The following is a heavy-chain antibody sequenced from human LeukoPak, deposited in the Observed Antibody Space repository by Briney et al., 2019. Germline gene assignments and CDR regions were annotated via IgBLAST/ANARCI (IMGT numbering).Heavy chain of an antibody. J-gene: IGHJ3*02. D-gene: IGHD1-26*01. CDR3: ASTYSLYDAFDI. Sequence: SETLSLTCTVSGGSISSSSYYWGWIRQPPGKGPEWIGSIYYSGSTYYNPSLKSRVTISVDTSKNQFSLKLISVTAADTAVYFCASTYSLYDAFDIWGQGTMVTVSS. CDR1: GGSISSSSYY. CDR2: IYYSGST. V-gene: IGHV4-39*07.